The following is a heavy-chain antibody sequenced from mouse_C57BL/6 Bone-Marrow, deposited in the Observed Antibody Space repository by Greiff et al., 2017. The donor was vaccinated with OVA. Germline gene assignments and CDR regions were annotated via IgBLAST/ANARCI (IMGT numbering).Heavy chain of an antibody. Sequence: QVQLQQPGAELVKPGASVKMSCKASGYTFTSYWITWVKQRPGQGLEWIGDIYPGSGSTNYNEKFKSKATLTVDTSSSTAYMQISSLTSEDSAVYYCARYHYDYDVRVLYAMDYWGQGTSVTVSS. CDR3: ARYHYDYDVRVLYAMDY. V-gene: IGHV1-55*01. D-gene: IGHD2-4*01. CDR1: GYTFTSYW. J-gene: IGHJ4*01. CDR2: IYPGSGST.